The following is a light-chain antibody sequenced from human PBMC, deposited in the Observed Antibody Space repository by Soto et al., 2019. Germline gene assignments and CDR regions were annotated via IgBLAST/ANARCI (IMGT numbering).Light chain of an antibody. CDR2: DAS. CDR3: QQYDKYST. Sequence: IQMTQSPSTLSASVGDTVTITCRASQTISVPLAWYQQKPGKAPNLLIYDASTLQEGVPSRFSGSGSGTEFTLTVTSLQPDDFTTYFCQQYDKYSTFGQGTKVDVK. J-gene: IGKJ1*01. CDR1: QTISVP. V-gene: IGKV1-5*01.